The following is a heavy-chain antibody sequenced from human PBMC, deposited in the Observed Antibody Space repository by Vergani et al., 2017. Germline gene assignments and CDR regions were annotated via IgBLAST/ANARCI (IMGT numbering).Heavy chain of an antibody. D-gene: IGHD4-17*01. CDR2: ISVNNGNT. Sequence: QVQLVQSGAEVKKPGSSVKVSCKTSGYTFISYGISWVRQAPGQGLEWMGWISVNNGNTNYAQKFQGRVTMTTDTSTSTAYMEVRSLRSDDTAVYYCARSDYGDTAGEYFQHWGQGTLVTVSS. CDR3: ARSDYGDTAGEYFQH. J-gene: IGHJ1*01. V-gene: IGHV1-18*01. CDR1: GYTFISYG.